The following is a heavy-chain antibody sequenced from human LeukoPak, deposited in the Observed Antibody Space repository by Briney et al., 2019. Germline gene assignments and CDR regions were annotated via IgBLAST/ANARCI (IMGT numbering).Heavy chain of an antibody. Sequence: SETLSLTCAVYGGSFSGYYWSWIRQPPGKGLEWIGEINHSGSTNYNPSLKSRVTISVDTSKNQFSLKLSSVTAADTAVYYCARVRLRYNWNYPTFDYWGQGTLVTVSS. V-gene: IGHV4-34*01. CDR1: GGSFSGYY. J-gene: IGHJ4*02. CDR2: INHSGST. CDR3: ARVRLRYNWNYPTFDY. D-gene: IGHD1-7*01.